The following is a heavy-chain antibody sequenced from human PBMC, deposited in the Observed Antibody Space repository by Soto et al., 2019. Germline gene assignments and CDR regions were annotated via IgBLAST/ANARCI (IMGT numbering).Heavy chain of an antibody. CDR2: IIPILGTA. V-gene: IGHV1-69*08. CDR3: ARAYGDYWYFDL. Sequence: GASVKVSCKASGGTFSSYTISWVRQAPGQGLEWMGRIIPILGTANYAQKFQGRVTITADKSTSTAYMELSSLRSEDTAVYYCARAYGDYWYFDLWGRGTLVTVSS. CDR1: GGTFSSYT. J-gene: IGHJ2*01. D-gene: IGHD4-17*01.